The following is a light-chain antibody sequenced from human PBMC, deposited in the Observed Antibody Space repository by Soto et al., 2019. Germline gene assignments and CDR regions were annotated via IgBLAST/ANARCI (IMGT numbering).Light chain of an antibody. CDR1: QSLLHSNGYNY. CDR3: MQGLQTPWT. CDR2: LGS. Sequence: DVVMTQSPLSLPVTPGEPASISCRSIQSLLHSNGYNYLDWYLQKPGQSPQLRFYLGSNLASGVPDRFSGSGSDTDFTLKISRVEAEDVGVYYLMQGLQTPWTFGQGTKVEIK. J-gene: IGKJ1*01. V-gene: IGKV2-28*01.